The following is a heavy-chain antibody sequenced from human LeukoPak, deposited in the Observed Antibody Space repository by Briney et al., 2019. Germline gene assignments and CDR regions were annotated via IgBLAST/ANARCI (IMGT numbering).Heavy chain of an antibody. CDR2: ISYDGSNK. CDR1: GFTFSSYA. V-gene: IGHV3-30-3*01. CDR3: ARGLGYSYGYGIDY. J-gene: IGHJ4*02. Sequence: GGSLRLSCAASGFTFSSYAMHWVRQAPGKGLEWVAVISYDGSNKYYADSVKGRFTISRDNSKDTLFLQMNSLRAEDTALYYCARGLGYSYGYGIDYWGQGTLVTVSS. D-gene: IGHD5-18*01.